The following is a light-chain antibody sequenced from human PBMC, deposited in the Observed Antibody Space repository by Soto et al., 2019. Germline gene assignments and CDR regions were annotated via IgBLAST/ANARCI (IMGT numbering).Light chain of an antibody. J-gene: IGKJ2*01. CDR1: QSVSRY. CDR2: DAS. Sequence: EIVLTPSPATLSLSPGERATLSCRASQSVSRYLAWYQQKPGQAPRLLIYDASNRATGIPARFSGSGSGTDFTLSISSLEPEDFAVYYCQQRSNWPSYTFGQGTKLEIK. V-gene: IGKV3-11*01. CDR3: QQRSNWPSYT.